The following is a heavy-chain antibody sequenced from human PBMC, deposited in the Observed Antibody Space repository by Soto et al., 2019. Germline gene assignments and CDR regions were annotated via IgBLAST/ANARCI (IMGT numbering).Heavy chain of an antibody. CDR2: FDPEDGET. J-gene: IGHJ6*02. CDR3: ATTPIAARPYYYYGMDV. D-gene: IGHD6-6*01. V-gene: IGHV1-24*01. CDR1: GYTLTELS. Sequence: GASVKVSCKVSGYTLTELSMHWVLQAPGKGLEWMGGFDPEDGETIYAQKFQGRVTMTEDTSTDTAYMELSSLRSEDTAVYYCATTPIAARPYYYYGMDVWGQGTTVTV.